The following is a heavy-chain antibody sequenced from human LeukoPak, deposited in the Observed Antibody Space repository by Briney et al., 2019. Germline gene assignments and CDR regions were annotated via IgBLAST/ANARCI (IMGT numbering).Heavy chain of an antibody. CDR2: ISTNGDTT. V-gene: IGHV3-64D*06. CDR3: VKQVPPGY. J-gene: IGHJ4*02. Sequence: GGSLRLSCSASGFTFSSYAMHWVRQTPGKGLEYVSAISTNGDTTYYADSVKGRFTISRDNSKNTLYLQMSSLKVGDTAVYYCVKQVPPGYWGQGTLVTVSS. D-gene: IGHD1-1*01. CDR1: GFTFSSYA.